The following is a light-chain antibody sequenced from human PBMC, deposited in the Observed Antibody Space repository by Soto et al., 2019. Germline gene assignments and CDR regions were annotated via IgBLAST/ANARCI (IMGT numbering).Light chain of an antibody. Sequence: QSVLTQPPSPSGSPGQSVTISCPGNSSYVGGYNYVSWYQQHPGKAPKLMIYEVSKRPSGVPDRFSGSKSGNTASLTVSGLRAEDEADYYCSSYAGTNKGVFGTGTKVTV. CDR1: SSYVGGYNY. V-gene: IGLV2-8*01. CDR2: EVS. J-gene: IGLJ1*01. CDR3: SSYAGTNKGV.